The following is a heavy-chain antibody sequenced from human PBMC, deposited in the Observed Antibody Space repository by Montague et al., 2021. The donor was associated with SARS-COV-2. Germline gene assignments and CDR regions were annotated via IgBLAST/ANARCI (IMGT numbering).Heavy chain of an antibody. CDR3: ARDGSLRFEILLGPRHYYFGIDV. CDR1: GGSISSSSYY. J-gene: IGHJ6*02. Sequence: SETLSLTCTVSGGSISSSSYYWGWIRQPPGKGLEWIGSIYYSGSTYYNPSLKSRVTISVDTSKNQFSLKLSSVTAADTAVYYCARDGSLRFEILLGPRHYYFGIDVWGQGTTVTVSS. V-gene: IGHV4-39*07. CDR2: IYYSGST. D-gene: IGHD3-9*01.